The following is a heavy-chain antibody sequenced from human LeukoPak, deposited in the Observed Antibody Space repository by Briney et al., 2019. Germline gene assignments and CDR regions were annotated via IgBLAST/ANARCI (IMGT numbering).Heavy chain of an antibody. CDR2: IIPIFGTA. Sequence: SVKVSCKASGGTFSSYAISWVRQAPGQGLEWMGRIIPIFGTANYAQKFQGRGTITTDESTSTAYMELSSLRSEDTAVYYCAREKAYYYDSSGYYHPRGQGTLVTVSS. V-gene: IGHV1-69*05. J-gene: IGHJ4*02. D-gene: IGHD3-22*01. CDR3: AREKAYYYDSSGYYHP. CDR1: GGTFSSYA.